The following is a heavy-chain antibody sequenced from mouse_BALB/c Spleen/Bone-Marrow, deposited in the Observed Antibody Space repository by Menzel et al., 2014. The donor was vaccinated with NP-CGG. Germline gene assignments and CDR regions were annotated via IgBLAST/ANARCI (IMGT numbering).Heavy chain of an antibody. J-gene: IGHJ3*01. CDR1: GFNIKDTY. CDR2: IDPANGNT. Sequence: VQLQQSGAELVKPGASVKLSCTASGFNIKDTYMHWVKQRPERGLEWIGRIDPANGNTKYDPKFQGKATITADTSSNTAYLQLSSLTSEDTAVYYCARNGNYVAWFAYWGQGTLVTVSA. D-gene: IGHD2-1*01. V-gene: IGHV14-3*02. CDR3: ARNGNYVAWFAY.